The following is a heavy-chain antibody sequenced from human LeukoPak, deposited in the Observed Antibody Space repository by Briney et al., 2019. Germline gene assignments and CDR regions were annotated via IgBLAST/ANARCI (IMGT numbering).Heavy chain of an antibody. J-gene: IGHJ4*02. CDR3: ARVGGGYDSGY. CDR1: GFTVSSNY. Sequence: GGSLRLSCAASGFTVSSNYVSWVRQAPGKGLEWVSVIYSGGSTYYADSVKGRFTISRDNSKNTLYLHMNSLRAEDTAVYYCARVGGGYDSGYWGQGTLVTVSS. D-gene: IGHD5-12*01. V-gene: IGHV3-53*01. CDR2: IYSGGST.